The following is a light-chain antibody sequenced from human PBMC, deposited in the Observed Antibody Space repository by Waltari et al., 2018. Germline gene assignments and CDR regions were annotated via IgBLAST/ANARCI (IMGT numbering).Light chain of an antibody. CDR3: QQYYSTPIT. V-gene: IGKV4-1*01. J-gene: IGKJ5*01. CDR1: QSVLYSSNNKNY. Sequence: DIVMTQSPDSLAVSLGARATINCKSSQSVLYSSNNKNYLAWYQQKPGQPPKLLIYWASTRESGVPDRCSGSGSGTDFTLTISSLQAEDVAVYYCQQYYSTPITFGQGTRLEIK. CDR2: WAS.